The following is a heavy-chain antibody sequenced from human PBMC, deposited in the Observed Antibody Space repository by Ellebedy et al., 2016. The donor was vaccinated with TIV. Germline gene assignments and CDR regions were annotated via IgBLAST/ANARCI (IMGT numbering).Heavy chain of an antibody. D-gene: IGHD5-12*01. V-gene: IGHV3-7*01. CDR2: IRQDGNEK. J-gene: IGHJ4*02. CDR3: ARRKREGDYDYFGFDH. Sequence: PGGSLRLSCAASGFTFSTNWMSWVRQAPGKGLEWVANIRQDGNEKYYVDSVKGRFTISRDNAKNTLYLQMNSLRVEDTAVYFCARRKREGDYDYFGFDHWGQGTLVTVSS. CDR1: GFTFSTNW.